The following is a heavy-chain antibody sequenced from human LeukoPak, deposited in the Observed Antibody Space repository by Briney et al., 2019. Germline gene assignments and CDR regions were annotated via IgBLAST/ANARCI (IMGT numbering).Heavy chain of an antibody. CDR1: GYTFTGYY. CDR3: ARAERDGAFDY. J-gene: IGHJ4*02. CDR2: INPSGGST. D-gene: IGHD1-26*01. V-gene: IGHV1-46*01. Sequence: ASVKVSCKASGYTFTGYYMHWVRQAPGQGLEWMGIINPSGGSTSYAQKFQGRVTMTRDMSTSTVYMELSSLRSEDTAVYYCARAERDGAFDYWGQGTLVTVSS.